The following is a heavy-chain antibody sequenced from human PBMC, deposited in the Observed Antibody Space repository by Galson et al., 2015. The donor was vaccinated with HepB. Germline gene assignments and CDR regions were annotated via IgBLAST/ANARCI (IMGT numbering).Heavy chain of an antibody. CDR3: ARAPTGYYDFWSGYYRSDAFDI. V-gene: IGHV3-7*03. J-gene: IGHJ3*02. Sequence: SLRLSCAASGFTFSSYWMSWVRQAPGKGLEWVANIKQDGSEKYYVDSVKGRFTISRDNAKNSLYLQMNSLRAEDTAVYYCARAPTGYYDFWSGYYRSDAFDIWGQGTMVTVSS. CDR2: IKQDGSEK. CDR1: GFTFSSYW. D-gene: IGHD3-3*01.